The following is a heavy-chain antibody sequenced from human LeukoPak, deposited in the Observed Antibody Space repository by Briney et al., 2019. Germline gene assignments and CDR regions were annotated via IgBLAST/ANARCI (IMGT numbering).Heavy chain of an antibody. V-gene: IGHV1-18*01. Sequence: ASVKVSCKASGYTFTSYGIIWVRQAPGQGLEWMGWISAYNGNTNYAQKLQGRVTMTTDTSTSTAYMELRSLRSDDTAVYYCARASYYDILTGYYAADYYYMDVWGKGTTVAVSS. CDR1: GYTFTSYG. CDR2: ISAYNGNT. J-gene: IGHJ6*03. CDR3: ARASYYDILTGYYAADYYYMDV. D-gene: IGHD3-9*01.